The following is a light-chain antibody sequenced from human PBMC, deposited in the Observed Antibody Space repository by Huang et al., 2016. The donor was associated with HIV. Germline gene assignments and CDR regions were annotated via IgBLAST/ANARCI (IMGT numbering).Light chain of an antibody. V-gene: IGKV1-33*01. J-gene: IGKJ3*01. Sequence: DIQMTQSPSSLSASVGDRVTITCQASQDISNYLNWYQQKPGKAPKRLIYDASNLETGVSSRFSGSGSGTDFPFTISSLQPEDIATYYCQQYDNLPRFTFGPGTKVDIK. CDR1: QDISNY. CDR3: QQYDNLPRFT. CDR2: DAS.